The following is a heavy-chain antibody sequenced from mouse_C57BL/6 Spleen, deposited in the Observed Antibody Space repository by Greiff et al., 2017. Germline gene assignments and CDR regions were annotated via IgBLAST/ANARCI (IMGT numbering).Heavy chain of an antibody. CDR3: ARGDYAEGLAY. CDR2: IDPSDSYT. CDR1: GYTFTSYW. J-gene: IGHJ3*01. V-gene: IGHV1-69*01. D-gene: IGHD2-4*01. Sequence: QVQLQQSGAELVMPGASVKLSCKASGYTFTSYWMHWVKQRPGQGLEWIGEIDPSDSYTNYNQKFKGKSTLTVYKSSSTAYMQLSSLTSEDVAVYYCARGDYAEGLAYWGQGTQVTGSA.